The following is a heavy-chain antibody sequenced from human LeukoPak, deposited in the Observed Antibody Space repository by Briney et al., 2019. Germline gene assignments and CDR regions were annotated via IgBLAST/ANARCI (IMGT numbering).Heavy chain of an antibody. Sequence: ASVKVSCKASGYTFTGYYMHWVRQAPGQGLEWMGWINPNSGGTNYAQKFQGRVTMTRDTSISTAYMELSRLRSDDTAVYYCATVSPAYYDFWSGYFGYYYGMDVWGQGTTVTVSS. CDR3: ATVSPAYYDFWSGYFGYYYGMDV. D-gene: IGHD3-3*01. V-gene: IGHV1-2*02. CDR2: INPNSGGT. J-gene: IGHJ6*02. CDR1: GYTFTGYY.